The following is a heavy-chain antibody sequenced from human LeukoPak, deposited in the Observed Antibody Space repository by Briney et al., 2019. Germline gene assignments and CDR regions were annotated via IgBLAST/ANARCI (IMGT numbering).Heavy chain of an antibody. J-gene: IGHJ4*02. CDR1: GFTFSSYW. CDR2: INSDGTST. CDR3: ARVTVTLDFDY. V-gene: IGHV3-74*01. Sequence: GGSLRLSCAASGFTFSSYWMHWVRQVPGKGLVWVSRINSDGTSTTYADSVKGRFTISRDNAKNTLYLQMNSLRAEDTAVYYCARVTVTLDFDYWGQGTLVTVSS. D-gene: IGHD4-17*01.